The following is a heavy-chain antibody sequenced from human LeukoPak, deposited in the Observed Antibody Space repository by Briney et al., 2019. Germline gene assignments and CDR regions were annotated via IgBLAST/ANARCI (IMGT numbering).Heavy chain of an antibody. CDR3: ARDDSSGYYWGYFDY. CDR1: GGTFSSYA. J-gene: IGHJ4*02. Sequence: ASVKVSCKASGGTFSSYAISWVRQAPGQGLEWMGRIIPILGIANYAQKFQGRVTITADKSTSTAYMELSSLRSEDTAVYCCARDDSSGYYWGYFDYWGQGTLVTVSS. CDR2: IIPILGIA. V-gene: IGHV1-69*04. D-gene: IGHD3-22*01.